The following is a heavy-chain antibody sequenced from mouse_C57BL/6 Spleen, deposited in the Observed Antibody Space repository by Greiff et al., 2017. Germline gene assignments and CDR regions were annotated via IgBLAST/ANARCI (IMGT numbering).Heavy chain of an antibody. Sequence: VQLQQSGPVLVKPGASVKMSCKASGYTFTDYYMNWVKQSHGKSLEWIGVINPYNGGTSYNQKFKGKATLTVDKSSSTAYMELNGLTSEDSAVYYCAKWVTTVVAKAMDYWGQGTSVTVSS. V-gene: IGHV1-19*01. J-gene: IGHJ4*01. D-gene: IGHD1-1*01. CDR1: GYTFTDYY. CDR3: AKWVTTVVAKAMDY. CDR2: INPYNGGT.